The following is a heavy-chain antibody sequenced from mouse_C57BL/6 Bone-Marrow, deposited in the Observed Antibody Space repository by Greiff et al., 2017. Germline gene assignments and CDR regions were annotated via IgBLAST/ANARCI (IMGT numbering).Heavy chain of an antibody. CDR2: IDPPDSYT. V-gene: IGHV1-69*01. CDR3: ARDYYGSSGAMDY. J-gene: IGHJ4*01. D-gene: IGHD1-1*01. Sequence: QVQLQQSGAELVMPGASVKLSCKASGYTFTSYWMHWVKQRPGQGLEWIGEIDPPDSYTNYNQKFKGKSTLTVDKSSSTAYMQLSSLTSEDSAVYYCARDYYGSSGAMDYWGQGTSVTVSS. CDR1: GYTFTSYW.